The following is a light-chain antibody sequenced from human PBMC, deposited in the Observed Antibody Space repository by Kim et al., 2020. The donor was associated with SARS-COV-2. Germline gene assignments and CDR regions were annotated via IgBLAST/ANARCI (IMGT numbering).Light chain of an antibody. CDR1: QSVLYSSNNKNY. Sequence: DIVMTQSPDSLAVSLGERATINCKSSQSVLYSSNNKNYLAWYQHKAGQPPKLLIYWTSTRESGVPDRFSGSGSGTEFTLTISSLQAEDVAVYYCQQYYSIPFTFGPGTKVDIK. J-gene: IGKJ3*01. CDR3: QQYYSIPFT. CDR2: WTS. V-gene: IGKV4-1*01.